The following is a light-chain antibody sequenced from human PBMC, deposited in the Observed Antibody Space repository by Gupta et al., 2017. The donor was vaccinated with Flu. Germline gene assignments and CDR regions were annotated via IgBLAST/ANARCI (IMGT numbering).Light chain of an antibody. V-gene: IGKV1-39*01. CDR1: QSISSY. Sequence: DIQMTQSPSSLSASVGDRVTITCRASQSISSYLNWYQQKPGKAPKLLIYAASRVQSGVPSRFSGSGSGTDFTLTISRLQPEDFATYYCQQRDSTPYTFGQGTKVEIK. CDR2: AAS. J-gene: IGKJ2*01. CDR3: QQRDSTPYT.